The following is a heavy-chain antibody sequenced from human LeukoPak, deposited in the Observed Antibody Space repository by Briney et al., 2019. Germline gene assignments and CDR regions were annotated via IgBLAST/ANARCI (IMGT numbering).Heavy chain of an antibody. J-gene: IGHJ4*02. Sequence: PSQTLSLTCTVSGGSISSGGYYWSWIRQHPGKGLEWIGYICYSGSTYYNPSLKSRVTISVDTSKNQFSLKLSSVTAADTAVYYCARVTPWLRTFDYWGQGTLVTVSS. CDR3: ARVTPWLRTFDY. V-gene: IGHV4-31*03. CDR1: GGSISSGGYY. CDR2: ICYSGST. D-gene: IGHD5-12*01.